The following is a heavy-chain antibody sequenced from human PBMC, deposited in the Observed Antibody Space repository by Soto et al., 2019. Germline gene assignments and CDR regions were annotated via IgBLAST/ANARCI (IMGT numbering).Heavy chain of an antibody. Sequence: TLSLTCAVYGGSVSGYYWSWIRQPPGKGLEWIGEINQSVRNNYNPSLKSRVTISVDTSKNQFSLKLSSVTAADTAVYYCARVIAVSVRYYDGMEVWGYRSTVTGSS. V-gene: IGHV4-34*01. CDR3: ARVIAVSVRYYDGMEV. CDR2: INQSVRN. D-gene: IGHD6-19*01. J-gene: IGHJ6*02. CDR1: GGSVSGYY.